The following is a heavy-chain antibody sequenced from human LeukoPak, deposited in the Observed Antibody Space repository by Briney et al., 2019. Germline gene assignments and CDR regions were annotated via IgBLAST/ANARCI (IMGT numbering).Heavy chain of an antibody. J-gene: IGHJ4*02. D-gene: IGHD3-10*01. CDR2: ISGSGGST. Sequence: GGSLRLSCAAYGFTFSSYAMSWVRQAPGKGLEWVSAISGSGGSTYYADSVKGRFTISRDNSKNTLYLQMNSLRAEDTAVYYCAKENYYYGSGSYYNGLGGTKTYYFDYWGQGTLVTVSS. CDR3: AKENYYYGSGSYYNGLGGTKTYYFDY. CDR1: GFTFSSYA. V-gene: IGHV3-23*01.